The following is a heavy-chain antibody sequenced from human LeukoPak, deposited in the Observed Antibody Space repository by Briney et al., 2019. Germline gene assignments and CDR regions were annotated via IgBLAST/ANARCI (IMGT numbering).Heavy chain of an antibody. Sequence: SETLSLTCTVSGGSISSYYWSWIRQPPGKGLEWIGYIYYSGSTNYNPSLKSRVTTSVDTSKNQFSLKLSSVTAADTAMYYCARQSEAFDIWGQGTMVTVSS. J-gene: IGHJ3*02. CDR3: ARQSEAFDI. V-gene: IGHV4-59*08. CDR1: GGSISSYY. CDR2: IYYSGST.